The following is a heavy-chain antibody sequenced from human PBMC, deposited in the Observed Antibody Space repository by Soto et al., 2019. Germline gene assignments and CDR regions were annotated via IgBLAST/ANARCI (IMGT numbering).Heavy chain of an antibody. CDR2: INPNSGGT. V-gene: IGHV1-2*02. CDR3: ARKATVTIGAFDI. J-gene: IGHJ3*02. D-gene: IGHD4-4*01. CDR1: GYTFTGYY. Sequence: QVQLVQSGAEVKKPGASVKVSCKASGYTFTGYYMHWVRQAPGQGLEWMGWINPNSGGTNYAQKFQGRVTMPRDTSIRPAYMELSRLRSDDTAVYYCARKATVTIGAFDIWGQGTMVTVSS.